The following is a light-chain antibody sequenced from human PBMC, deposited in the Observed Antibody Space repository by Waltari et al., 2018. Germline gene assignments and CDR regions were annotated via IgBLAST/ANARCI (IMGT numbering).Light chain of an antibody. CDR1: VLADKY. CDR3: HAAADNNWF. Sequence: YDLAQPFSVSVSPGQTATITCSGDVLADKYVRWFQQRPGQAPTLILYKDTERPSGIPERFSGSSSRSTVTLTIRGALLEDEADYHCHAAADNNWFFGGGTKLTVL. V-gene: IGLV3-27*01. J-gene: IGLJ2*01. CDR2: KDT.